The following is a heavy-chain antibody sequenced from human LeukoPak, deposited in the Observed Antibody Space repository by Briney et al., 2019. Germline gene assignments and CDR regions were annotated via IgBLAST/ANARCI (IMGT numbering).Heavy chain of an antibody. CDR3: ASELGDCTSTSCSRGDY. V-gene: IGHV3-30-3*01. D-gene: IGHD2-2*01. CDR1: GFTFSSYA. J-gene: IGHJ4*02. Sequence: GRSLRLSCAASGFTFSSYAMHWVRQAPGKGLEWVAVISYDGSNKYYADSVKGRFTISRDNSRNTLYLQMDSLRDEDTALYYCASELGDCTSTSCSRGDYWGQGTLVTVSS. CDR2: ISYDGSNK.